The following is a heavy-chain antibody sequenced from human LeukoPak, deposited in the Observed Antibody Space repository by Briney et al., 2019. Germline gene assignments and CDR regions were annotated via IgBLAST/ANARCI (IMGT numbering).Heavy chain of an antibody. CDR3: ERALLDIVAVPAALNDYYYYYYYMDV. V-gene: IGHV3-7*04. CDR1: GFTFSSDW. D-gene: IGHD2-2*03. CDR2: IKQDVVEK. Sequence: GGSLRVSCAASGFTFSSDWMSWVCQGPGEGLGWVANIKQDVVEKYYVDSVKGGVTISRDNAKNSLYLQMNSLRAEDTAVYYCERALLDIVAVPAALNDYYYYYYYMDVWGKGTTVTVSS. J-gene: IGHJ6*03.